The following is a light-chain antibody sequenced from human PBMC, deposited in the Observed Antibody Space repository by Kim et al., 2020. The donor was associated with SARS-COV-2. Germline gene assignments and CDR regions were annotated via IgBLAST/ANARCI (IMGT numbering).Light chain of an antibody. Sequence: PGRPVTLTCGSSAGAVTSGHYPYWFQQKPGQAPRTLIYDINNRNSWTPARFSGSLPGGKAALTLSGAQPEDEADYYCLLTYNNIRIFGGGTQLTVL. J-gene: IGLJ2*01. CDR2: DIN. CDR3: LLTYNNIRI. V-gene: IGLV7-46*01. CDR1: AGAVTSGHY.